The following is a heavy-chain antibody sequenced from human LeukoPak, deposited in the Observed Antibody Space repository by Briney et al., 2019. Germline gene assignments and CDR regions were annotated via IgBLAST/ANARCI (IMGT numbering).Heavy chain of an antibody. Sequence: PGGSLRLSCAASGFTFSSYWMSWVRQAPGKGLEWVANIKQDGSEKYYVDSVKGRFTISRDNAKNSLYLQMNSLRAEDTAVYYCARGPPPYDAQYYYGLGSYYWGQGTLVTVSS. V-gene: IGHV3-7*03. J-gene: IGHJ4*02. CDR3: ARGPPPYDAQYYYGLGSYY. CDR2: IKQDGSEK. D-gene: IGHD3-10*01. CDR1: GFTFSSYW.